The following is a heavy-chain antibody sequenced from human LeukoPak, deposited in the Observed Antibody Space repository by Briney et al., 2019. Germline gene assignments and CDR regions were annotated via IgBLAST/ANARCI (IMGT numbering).Heavy chain of an antibody. Sequence: PGGSLRLSCAASGFTFGSYWMHWVRQAPGKGLVWVSRINSDGSSTSYADSVKGRFTISRDNAKNTLYLQMNSLRAEDTAVYYCAADRYFGYYYYYMDVWGKGTTVTVSS. J-gene: IGHJ6*03. V-gene: IGHV3-74*01. CDR1: GFTFGSYW. CDR3: AADRYFGYYYYYMDV. D-gene: IGHD2-21*02. CDR2: INSDGSST.